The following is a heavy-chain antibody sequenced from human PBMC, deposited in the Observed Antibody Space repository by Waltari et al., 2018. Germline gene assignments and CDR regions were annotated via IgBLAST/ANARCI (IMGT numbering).Heavy chain of an antibody. J-gene: IGHJ5*02. CDR2: VIPSFGTA. Sequence: QVQLVQSGAEVKKPGSSVKVSCKASGGTFSSYAISWVRQAPGQGLEWMGGVIPSFGTANYAQKFQGRVTITADESTSTAYMELSSLRSEDTAVYYCARTHCSSTSCYQGGGWFDPWGQGTLVTVSS. V-gene: IGHV1-69*01. CDR1: GGTFSSYA. D-gene: IGHD2-2*01. CDR3: ARTHCSSTSCYQGGGWFDP.